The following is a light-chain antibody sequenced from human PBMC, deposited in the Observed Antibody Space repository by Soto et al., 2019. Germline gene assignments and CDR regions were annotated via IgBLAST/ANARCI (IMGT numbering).Light chain of an antibody. Sequence: MTQSPTSLSASVGDSVTITCRASQGINNYLAWYQQKPGKVPVLLIYSASTLKAGIPSRFSGSGAGTGFTLTISSLQPDDFATYYCQQYETFSGTFGPGTKVDIK. CDR1: QGINNY. V-gene: IGKV1-27*01. J-gene: IGKJ1*01. CDR2: SAS. CDR3: QQYETFSGT.